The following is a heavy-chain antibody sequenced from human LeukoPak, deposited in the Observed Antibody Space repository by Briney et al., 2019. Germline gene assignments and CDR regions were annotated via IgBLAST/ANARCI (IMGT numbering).Heavy chain of an antibody. D-gene: IGHD3-3*01. J-gene: IGHJ4*02. V-gene: IGHV3-21*01. CDR1: GFTFSSYS. CDR2: ISSSSSYI. Sequence: GGSLRLSCAASGFTFSSYSVNWVRQAPGKGLEWVSSISSSSSYIYYADSVKGRFTISRDNAKNSLYLQMNSLRAEDTAVYYCARAYDFWSGPYYFDYWGQGTLVTVSS. CDR3: ARAYDFWSGPYYFDY.